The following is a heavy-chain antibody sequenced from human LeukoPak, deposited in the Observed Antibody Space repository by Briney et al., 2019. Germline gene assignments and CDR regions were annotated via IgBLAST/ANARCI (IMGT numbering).Heavy chain of an antibody. J-gene: IGHJ4*02. Sequence: SETLSLTCTVSGGSISSYYWSWSRQPPGKGLEWIGYIYYSGSTNYNPSLKSRVTISVDTSKNQFSLKLSSVTAADTAVYYCARVDVDTAMAAHFDYWGQGTLVTVSS. CDR1: GGSISSYY. D-gene: IGHD5-18*01. CDR2: IYYSGST. CDR3: ARVDVDTAMAAHFDY. V-gene: IGHV4-59*01.